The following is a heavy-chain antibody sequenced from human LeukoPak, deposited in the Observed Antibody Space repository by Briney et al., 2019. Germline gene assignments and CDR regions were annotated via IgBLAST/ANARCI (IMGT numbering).Heavy chain of an antibody. CDR2: IYSGGTT. V-gene: IGHV4-39*01. CDR3: ARHSRNCSGGYCYLYY. CDR1: GGSISDSYY. J-gene: IGHJ4*02. D-gene: IGHD2-15*01. Sequence: SETLSLTCAVSGGSISDSYYWGWIRQPPGKGLEWIGSIYSGGTTYYNPPLRSRVTISVDTSKNQFSLKLTSVTAADAAAYYCARHSRNCSGGYCYLYYWGQGTLVTVSS.